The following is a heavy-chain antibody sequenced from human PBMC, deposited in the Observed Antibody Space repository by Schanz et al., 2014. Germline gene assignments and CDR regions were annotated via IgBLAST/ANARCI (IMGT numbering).Heavy chain of an antibody. Sequence: QGQLVESGGALVQPGRSLRLSCAASGFTFSNHDIHWVRQAPGKGLEWVAVIRYDGRNKNFVESVKGRFTISRDNSNNTVYLQMNSLRAEDTAVYYCARDTAQSCIGPSCFEYFQHWGQGALVTVSS. D-gene: IGHD2-2*01. V-gene: IGHV3-33*01. CDR3: ARDTAQSCIGPSCFEYFQH. J-gene: IGHJ1*01. CDR1: GFTFSNHD. CDR2: IRYDGRNK.